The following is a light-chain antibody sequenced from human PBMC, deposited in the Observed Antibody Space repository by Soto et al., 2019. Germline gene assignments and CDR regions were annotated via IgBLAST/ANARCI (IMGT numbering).Light chain of an antibody. CDR2: AAS. Sequence: AIPMTQSPSSLSASVGDRVTITCRASQGIRNDLGWYQQKPGKALKLLIYAASSLQSGVPSRFSGSGSGPDFTLTISRLQPEDFATYYCRQDYNYPLTFGGGTKVEI. CDR3: RQDYNYPLT. CDR1: QGIRND. J-gene: IGKJ4*01. V-gene: IGKV1-6*01.